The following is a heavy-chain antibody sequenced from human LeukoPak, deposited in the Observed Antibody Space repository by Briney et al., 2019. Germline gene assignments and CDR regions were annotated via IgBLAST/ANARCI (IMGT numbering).Heavy chain of an antibody. V-gene: IGHV3-33*06. Sequence: GGSLRLSCAASGFTFSSYGMHWVRQAPGKGLEWVAVIWYDGSNKYYADSVKGRFTISRDNYKNTLYLQMNSLRAEDTAVYYCAKDYDFWSGYSDYWGQGTLVTVSS. D-gene: IGHD3-3*01. CDR1: GFTFSSYG. CDR3: AKDYDFWSGYSDY. J-gene: IGHJ4*02. CDR2: IWYDGSNK.